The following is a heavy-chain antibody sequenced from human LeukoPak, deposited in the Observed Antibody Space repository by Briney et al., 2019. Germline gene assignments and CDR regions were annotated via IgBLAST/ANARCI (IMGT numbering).Heavy chain of an antibody. CDR2: LHADGNEK. D-gene: IGHD5-12*01. Sequence: HSGGSLRLSCAAYGFSLSGYWMSWVRQAPGKGLEWVARLHADGNEKYIVHSVKGRFTVSRDNAKNSLYLQMNSLRVEDTAVYYCARGGYSFDYLGQGTLVTVSS. CDR1: GFSLSGYW. J-gene: IGHJ4*02. CDR3: ARGGYSFDY. V-gene: IGHV3-7*01.